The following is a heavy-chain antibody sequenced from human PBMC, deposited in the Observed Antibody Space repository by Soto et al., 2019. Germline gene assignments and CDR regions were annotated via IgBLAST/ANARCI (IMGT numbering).Heavy chain of an antibody. J-gene: IGHJ6*02. V-gene: IGHV4-34*01. CDR3: ARNGSYYDFWSGYYFGGGMDV. CDR1: GGSFSGYY. Sequence: SETLSLTCAVYGGSFSGYYWSWIRQPPGKGLEWIGEINHSGSTNYNTSLKSRVTISVDTSKNQFSLKLSSVTAADTAVYYCARNGSYYDFWSGYYFGGGMDVWGQVTTVT. D-gene: IGHD3-3*01. CDR2: INHSGST.